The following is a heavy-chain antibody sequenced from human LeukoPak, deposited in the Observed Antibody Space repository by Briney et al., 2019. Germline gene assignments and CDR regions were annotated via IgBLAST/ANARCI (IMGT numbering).Heavy chain of an antibody. D-gene: IGHD2-15*01. Sequence: SETLSLTCTVSGGSISSYYWSWIRQPAGKGLEWIGRIYTSGSTNYNPSLKSRVTMSVDTSKNQFSLKLSSVTAVDTAVYYCARDRCSGGSCYLDYWGQGTLVTVSS. V-gene: IGHV4-4*07. CDR2: IYTSGST. J-gene: IGHJ4*02. CDR1: GGSISSYY. CDR3: ARDRCSGGSCYLDY.